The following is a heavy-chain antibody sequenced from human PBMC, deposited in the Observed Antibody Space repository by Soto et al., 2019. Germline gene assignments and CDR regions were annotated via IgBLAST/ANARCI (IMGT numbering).Heavy chain of an antibody. CDR2: ISAYNGNT. CDR1: GYTFTGYY. J-gene: IGHJ4*02. D-gene: IGHD4-17*01. V-gene: IGHV1-18*04. Sequence: ASVKVSCKASGYTFTGYYMHWVRQAPGQGLEWMGWISAYNGNTNYAQKLQGRVTMTTDTSTSTAYMELRSLRSDDTAVYYCASVHGDIDYWGQGTLVTVSS. CDR3: ASVHGDIDY.